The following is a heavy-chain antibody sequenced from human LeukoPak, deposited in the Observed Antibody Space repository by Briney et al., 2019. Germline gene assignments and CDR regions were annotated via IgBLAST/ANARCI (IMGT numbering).Heavy chain of an antibody. V-gene: IGHV4-59*12. Sequence: SETLSLTCTVSGGSISIYYWSWIRQPPGKGLEWIGYIYNSGSTNYNPSLRSRVTISVDTSKNQFSLKLSSVTAADTAVYYCARGPDYDFWSGYSTYFDYWGQGTLVTVSS. D-gene: IGHD3-3*01. CDR1: GGSISIYY. J-gene: IGHJ4*02. CDR3: ARGPDYDFWSGYSTYFDY. CDR2: IYNSGST.